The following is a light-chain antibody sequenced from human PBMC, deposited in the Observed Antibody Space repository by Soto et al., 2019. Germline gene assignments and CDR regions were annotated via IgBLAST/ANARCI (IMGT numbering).Light chain of an antibody. CDR3: QKYNGALWT. CDR1: QGISNY. CDR2: AAS. J-gene: IGKJ1*01. Sequence: DIQLTQSPSSVSASVGDRVTITCRASQGISNYVAWYQQKPGKVPKLLIYAASALQLGVPSRFSGSGSGTDFTLTISSLQPEDVATYYCQKYNGALWTFGQGTKVDIK. V-gene: IGKV1-27*01.